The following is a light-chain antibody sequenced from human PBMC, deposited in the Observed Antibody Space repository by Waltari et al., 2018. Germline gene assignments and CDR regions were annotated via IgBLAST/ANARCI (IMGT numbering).Light chain of an antibody. J-gene: IGLJ1*01. CDR1: NSNVESHY. Sequence: QSVLTQPPSASGTPGQRVTISCSGSNSNVESHYVYWYQQVPGTAPKLLIYTNSQRPSGVPDQFSGSKSGTSASLAISGLRSEDEADYYCAAWDDRLSGYVFGSGTSVTVL. CDR2: TNS. V-gene: IGLV1-47*01. CDR3: AAWDDRLSGYV.